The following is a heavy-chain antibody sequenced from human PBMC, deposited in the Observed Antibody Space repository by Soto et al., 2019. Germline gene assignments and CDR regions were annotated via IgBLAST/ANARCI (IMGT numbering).Heavy chain of an antibody. CDR2: IYYSGST. Sequence: SETLSLTCTASGGSISGYYWAWVRQHPGKGLEWIGYIYYSGSTYYNPSLKSRVTISVDTSKNQFSLKLSSVTAADTAVYYCARDPIVVVSHGFGYAFDIWGQ. CDR3: ARDPIVVVSHGFGYAFDI. V-gene: IGHV4-31*03. CDR1: GGSISGYY. D-gene: IGHD2-15*01. J-gene: IGHJ3*02.